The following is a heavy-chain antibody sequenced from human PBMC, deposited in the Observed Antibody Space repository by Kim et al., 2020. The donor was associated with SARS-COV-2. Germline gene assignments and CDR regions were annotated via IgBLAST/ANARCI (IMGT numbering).Heavy chain of an antibody. V-gene: IGHV3-66*01. CDR2: IYSGGST. CDR1: GFTVSSNY. CDR3: ARGGSSTSSYDHSLKPYYYYYGMDV. Sequence: GGSLRLSCAASGFTVSSNYMSWVRQAPGKGLEWVSVIYSGGSTYYADSVKGRFTISRDNSKNTLYLQMNSLRAEDTAVYYCARGGSSTSSYDHSLKPYYYYYGMDVWGQGTTVTVSS. D-gene: IGHD2-2*01. J-gene: IGHJ6*02.